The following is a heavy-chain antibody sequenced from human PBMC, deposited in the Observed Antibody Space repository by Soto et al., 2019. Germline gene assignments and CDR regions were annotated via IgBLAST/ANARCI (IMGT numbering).Heavy chain of an antibody. CDR1: GGSFSNYA. Sequence: GASVKVSCTASGGSFSNYALNWVRQAPGQGLEWMGRIVPFVGITKYAQKFQGRVTITADNSTSTAYMELSSLRSEDTAVYYCAREMGATNDYWGQGTLVTV. CDR2: IVPFVGIT. J-gene: IGHJ4*02. CDR3: AREMGATNDY. D-gene: IGHD1-26*01. V-gene: IGHV1-69*04.